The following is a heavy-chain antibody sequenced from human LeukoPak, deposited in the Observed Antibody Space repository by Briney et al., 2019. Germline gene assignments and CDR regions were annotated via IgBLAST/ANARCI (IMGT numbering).Heavy chain of an antibody. J-gene: IGHJ4*02. CDR2: IRYDGSNK. V-gene: IGHV3-30*02. Sequence: GGSLRLSCAASGFTFSSYGMHWVRQAPGKGLEWVAFIRYDGSNKYCADSVKGRFTISRDNSKNTLYLQMNSLRAEDTAVYYCAKDICSSTSCYMGGYYFDYWGQGTLVTVSS. CDR1: GFTFSSYG. D-gene: IGHD2-2*02. CDR3: AKDICSSTSCYMGGYYFDY.